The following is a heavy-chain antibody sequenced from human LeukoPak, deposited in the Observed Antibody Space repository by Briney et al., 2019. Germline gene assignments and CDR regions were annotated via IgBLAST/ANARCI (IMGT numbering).Heavy chain of an antibody. CDR3: ARSSAGAFDI. Sequence: SETLSLTCTVSGGSISSGNYYWGWIRQPSGKGLEWIGNIYYSGSTYYNPSLKSRVTISIDTSKNQFSLKLSSVTAADTAVYYCARSSAGAFDIWGQGTMVTVSS. CDR1: GGSISSGNYY. V-gene: IGHV4-39*07. CDR2: IYYSGST. J-gene: IGHJ3*02.